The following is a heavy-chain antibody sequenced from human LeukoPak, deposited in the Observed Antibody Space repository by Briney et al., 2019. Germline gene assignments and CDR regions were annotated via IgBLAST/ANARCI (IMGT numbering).Heavy chain of an antibody. J-gene: IGHJ4*02. CDR3: ARVRYYYDSSGTLDY. Sequence: PGASVKVSCKASGYTFTSYYMHWVRQAPGQGLEWMGWINPNSGGTNYAQKFQGRVTMTRDTSISTAYMELSRLRSDDTAVYYCARVRYYYDSSGTLDYWGQGTLVTVSS. CDR2: INPNSGGT. D-gene: IGHD3-22*01. CDR1: GYTFTSYY. V-gene: IGHV1-2*02.